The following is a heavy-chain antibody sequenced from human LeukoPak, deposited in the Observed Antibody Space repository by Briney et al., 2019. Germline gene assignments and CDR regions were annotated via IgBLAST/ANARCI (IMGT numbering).Heavy chain of an antibody. CDR3: ARDAVRGYSYGLGHFDY. D-gene: IGHD5-18*01. CDR2: IYHSGST. Sequence: SETLSLTCTVSGYSISSGYYWGWIRQPPGKGLEWIGSIYHSGSTYYNPSLNSRVTISVDTSKNQFSLKLSSVTAADTAVYYCARDAVRGYSYGLGHFDYWGQGTLVTVSS. CDR1: GYSISSGYY. V-gene: IGHV4-38-2*02. J-gene: IGHJ4*02.